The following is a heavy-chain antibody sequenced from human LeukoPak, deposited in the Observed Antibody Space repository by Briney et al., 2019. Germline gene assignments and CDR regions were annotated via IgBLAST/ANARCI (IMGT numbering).Heavy chain of an antibody. CDR3: ASVTTTDGFDP. CDR2: IYYSGST. CDR1: GGSISSGDYY. V-gene: IGHV4-30-4*01. J-gene: IGHJ5*02. D-gene: IGHD4-17*01. Sequence: SQTLSLTCTVSGGSISSGDYYWSWIRQPPGKGLGWIGYIYYSGSTYYNPSLKSRVTISVDTSKNQFSLKLSSVTAADTAVYYCASVTTTDGFDPWGQGTLVTVSS.